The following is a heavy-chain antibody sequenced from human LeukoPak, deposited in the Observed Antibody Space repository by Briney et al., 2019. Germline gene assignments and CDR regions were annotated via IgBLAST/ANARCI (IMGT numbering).Heavy chain of an antibody. CDR2: IIPIFGTA. Sequence: ASVKVSCKASGGTFSSYAISWVRQAPGQGLEWMGGIIPIFGTANYAQKSQGRVTITTDESASTAYMELSSLRSEDTAVYYCASPRPGYYYDSSGSYYFDYWGQGTLVTVSS. V-gene: IGHV1-69*05. J-gene: IGHJ4*02. CDR1: GGTFSSYA. D-gene: IGHD3-22*01. CDR3: ASPRPGYYYDSSGSYYFDY.